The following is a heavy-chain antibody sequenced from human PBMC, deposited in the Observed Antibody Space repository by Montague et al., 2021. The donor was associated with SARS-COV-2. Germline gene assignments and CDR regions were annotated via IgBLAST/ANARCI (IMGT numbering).Heavy chain of an antibody. Sequence: SETLSLTCAVYGGSFSDYKWTWIRQSPGKGLEWLGQISHSGSANYNPSLKSRVTISVDTAKNQLSLKLTSMNVADTAVYYCTRGAPGYWGQGTLVTVSS. CDR3: TRGAPGY. J-gene: IGHJ4*02. CDR2: ISHSGSA. CDR1: GGSFSDYK. V-gene: IGHV4-34*01.